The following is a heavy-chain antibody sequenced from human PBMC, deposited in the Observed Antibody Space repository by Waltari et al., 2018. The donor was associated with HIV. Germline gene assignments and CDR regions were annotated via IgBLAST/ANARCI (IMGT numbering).Heavy chain of an antibody. V-gene: IGHV3-23*01. J-gene: IGHJ5*02. Sequence: EGQLLEAGGGLVQPGESLRPSCAASGFTLSSYAMSWVRQTPGKGLEWVSVISGRAGSTFYADSVKGRFTISRDNSMNTLYLQMNSLRVEDTAVYYCAKEEAWFYSDSSGYTWGQGTLVTVSS. CDR2: ISGRAGST. D-gene: IGHD3-22*01. CDR1: GFTLSSYA. CDR3: AKEEAWFYSDSSGYT.